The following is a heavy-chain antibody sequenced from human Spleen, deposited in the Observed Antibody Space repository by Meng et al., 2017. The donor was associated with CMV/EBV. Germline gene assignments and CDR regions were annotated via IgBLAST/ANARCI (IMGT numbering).Heavy chain of an antibody. CDR3: AASGAVAGALDY. CDR1: GYTFTSYY. Sequence: QVQVVQSGAEVKKPGASVKVSCKASGYTFTSYYMHWVRQAPGQGLEWMGIINPSGGSTSYAQKFQGRVTMTRDTSTSTVYMELSSLRSEDTAVYYCAASGAVAGALDYWGQGTLVTVSS. D-gene: IGHD6-19*01. J-gene: IGHJ4*02. CDR2: INPSGGST. V-gene: IGHV1-46*01.